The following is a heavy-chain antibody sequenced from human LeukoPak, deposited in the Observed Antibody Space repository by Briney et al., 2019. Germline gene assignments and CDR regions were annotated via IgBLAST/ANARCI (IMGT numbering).Heavy chain of an antibody. J-gene: IGHJ4*02. Sequence: SETLSLTCTVSGGSISSGNYFRDYYWGWIRQPPGKGLEWIGGVSHSGSTFYTPSLKSRVTISVDPSRNQFSLKLSSLTAADTAVYYCDSTALGYCTTSSCPDYWGPGTLVTVSS. V-gene: IGHV4-38-2*02. CDR3: DSTALGYCTTSSCPDY. D-gene: IGHD2-2*01. CDR2: VSHSGST. CDR1: GGSISSGNYFRDYY.